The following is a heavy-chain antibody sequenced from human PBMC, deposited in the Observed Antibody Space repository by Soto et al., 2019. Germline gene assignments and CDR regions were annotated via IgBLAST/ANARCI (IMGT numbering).Heavy chain of an antibody. CDR3: ARDGFGYCTNGVCPYFDP. V-gene: IGHV4-4*07. Sequence: SETLSLTWTVSGGSISSYYWGWIRQPAGKGLEWIGRIYTSGSTNYNPSLKSRVTMSVDTSKNQFSLKLSSVTAADTAVYYCARDGFGYCTNGVCPYFDPWGQGTLVTVSS. CDR2: IYTSGST. J-gene: IGHJ5*02. D-gene: IGHD2-8*01. CDR1: GGSISSYY.